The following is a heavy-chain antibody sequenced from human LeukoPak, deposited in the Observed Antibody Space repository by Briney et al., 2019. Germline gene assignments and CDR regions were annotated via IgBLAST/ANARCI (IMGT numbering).Heavy chain of an antibody. Sequence: SETLSLTCAVYGGSFSGYFWSWIRQPPGKGLEWIGEINHSGSTNYNPSLKSRVTISVDTSKNQFSLKLSSVTAADTAVYYCAKDLTIQLWLANDAFDIWGQGIMVTVSS. CDR3: AKDLTIQLWLANDAFDI. CDR1: GGSFSGYF. D-gene: IGHD5-18*01. V-gene: IGHV4-34*01. CDR2: INHSGST. J-gene: IGHJ3*02.